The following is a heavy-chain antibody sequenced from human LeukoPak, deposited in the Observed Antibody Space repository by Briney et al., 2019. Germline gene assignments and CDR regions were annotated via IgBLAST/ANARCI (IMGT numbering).Heavy chain of an antibody. D-gene: IGHD1-26*01. CDR3: GKVGAAGYGSPYYGMDV. Sequence: GGSLRLSCAASGFTFDDYTMHWVRQAPGKGLEWVSFITWDGGITYYADSVKGRFTISRDNTNNSLYLQMNSLRTEDTALYYCGKVGAAGYGSPYYGMDVWGQGTTVTVSS. V-gene: IGHV3-43*01. CDR1: GFTFDDYT. J-gene: IGHJ6*02. CDR2: ITWDGGIT.